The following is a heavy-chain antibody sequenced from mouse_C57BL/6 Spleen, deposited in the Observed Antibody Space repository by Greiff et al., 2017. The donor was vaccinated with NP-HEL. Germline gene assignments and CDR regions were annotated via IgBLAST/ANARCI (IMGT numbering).Heavy chain of an antibody. CDR1: GFTFSSYG. Sequence: EVQLQESGGDLVKPGGSLKLSCAASGFTFSSYGMSWVRQTPDKRLEWVATISSGGSYTYYPDSVKGRFTISRDNAKNTLYLQMSSLKSEDTAMYYCARPFYYGSSYVEFAYWGQGTLVTVSA. D-gene: IGHD1-1*01. CDR3: ARPFYYGSSYVEFAY. CDR2: ISSGGSYT. V-gene: IGHV5-6*01. J-gene: IGHJ3*01.